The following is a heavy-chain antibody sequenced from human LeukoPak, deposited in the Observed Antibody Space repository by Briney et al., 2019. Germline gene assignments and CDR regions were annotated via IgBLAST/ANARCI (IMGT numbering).Heavy chain of an antibody. CDR3: ARADYGGNSGTYFDY. CDR2: IYYNGST. D-gene: IGHD4-23*01. CDR1: GGSISSSSYY. Sequence: SETLSLTCTVSGGSISSSSYYWSWIRQPPGKGLEWIGYIYYNGSTYYNPSLKSRVVMSVDTSKKQFSLKLSSVTAEDTAVYYCARADYGGNSGTYFDYWGQGTLVTVSS. V-gene: IGHV4-30-4*01. J-gene: IGHJ4*02.